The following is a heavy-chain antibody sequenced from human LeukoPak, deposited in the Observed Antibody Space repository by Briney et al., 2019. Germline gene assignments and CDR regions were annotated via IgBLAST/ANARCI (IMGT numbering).Heavy chain of an antibody. D-gene: IGHD6-13*01. CDR2: ISWNSGSI. J-gene: IGHJ4*02. CDR1: GFIFDDYA. CDR3: AKDMGGGIAAAGDDY. V-gene: IGHV3-9*01. Sequence: PGRSLRLSCAASGFIFDDYAMHWVRQAPGKGLEWVSGISWNSGSIGYADSVKGRFTISRDNAKNSLYLQMNSLRAEDTALYYCAKDMGGGIAAAGDDYWGQGTLATVSS.